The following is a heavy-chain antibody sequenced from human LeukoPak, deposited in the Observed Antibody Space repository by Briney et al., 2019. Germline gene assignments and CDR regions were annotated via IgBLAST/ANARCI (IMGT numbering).Heavy chain of an antibody. D-gene: IGHD2-2*01. CDR3: ARRDIVVVPAAINYYYYYMDV. Sequence: ASVKVSCKASGYTFTSYDINWVRQATGQGLEWMGWMNPNSGNTGYAQKFQGRVTMTRNTSISTAYMELSSLRSEDTAVYYCARRDIVVVPAAINYYYYYMDVWGKGTTVTISS. J-gene: IGHJ6*03. V-gene: IGHV1-8*02. CDR1: GYTFTSYD. CDR2: MNPNSGNT.